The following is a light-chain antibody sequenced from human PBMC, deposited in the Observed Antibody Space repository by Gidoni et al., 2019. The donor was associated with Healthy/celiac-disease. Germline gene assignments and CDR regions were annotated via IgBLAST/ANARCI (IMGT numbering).Light chain of an antibody. J-gene: IGKJ3*01. CDR2: DAS. Sequence: EIVLTQSPATLSLSPGERAPLSCRASQSVSSYLALYQQKPGQSPRLLIYDASNRATGIPARFSGSGSGTDFTLTISSLEPEDFAVYYCQQRSNWPPGFTFGPGTKVDIK. CDR3: QQRSNWPPGFT. V-gene: IGKV3-11*01. CDR1: QSVSSY.